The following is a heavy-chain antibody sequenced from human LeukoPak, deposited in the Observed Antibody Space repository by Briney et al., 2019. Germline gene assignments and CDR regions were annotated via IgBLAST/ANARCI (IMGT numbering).Heavy chain of an antibody. CDR2: IYYSGST. D-gene: IGHD2-2*01. J-gene: IGHJ4*02. CDR1: GGSISSYY. V-gene: IGHV4-59*01. Sequence: SETLSLTCTVSGGSISSYYWSWIRQPPGKGLEWIGYIYYSGSTNYNPSLKSRVTISVDTSKNQSSLKLSSVTAADTAVYYCARGPQLGDHLDYWGQGTLVTVSS. CDR3: ARGPQLGDHLDY.